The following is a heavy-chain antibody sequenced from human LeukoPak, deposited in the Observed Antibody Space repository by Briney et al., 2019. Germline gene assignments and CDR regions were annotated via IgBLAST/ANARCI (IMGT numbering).Heavy chain of an antibody. CDR2: IWYGGSNK. CDR1: GFTFSSYS. CDR3: AKEHRIAAAGSALDY. D-gene: IGHD6-13*01. V-gene: IGHV3-30*02. J-gene: IGHJ4*02. Sequence: PGGSLRLSCAASGFTFSSYSMNWVRQAPGKGLEWVAVIWYGGSNKYYADSVKGRFTISRDNSKNTLYLQMNSLRAEDTAVYYCAKEHRIAAAGSALDYWGQGTLVTVSS.